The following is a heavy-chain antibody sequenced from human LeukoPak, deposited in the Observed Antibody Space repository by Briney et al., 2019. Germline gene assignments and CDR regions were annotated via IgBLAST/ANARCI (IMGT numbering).Heavy chain of an antibody. CDR1: GGSFSGYY. D-gene: IGHD2-21*01. V-gene: IGHV4-59*01. CDR2: IYYSGST. J-gene: IGHJ3*02. CDR3: ASKIAYDAFDI. Sequence: SETLSLTCAVYGGSFSGYYWSWIRQPPGKGLEWIGYIYYSGSTNYNPSLKSRVTISVDTSKNQFSLKLSSVTAADTAVYYCASKIAYDAFDIWGQGTMVTVSS.